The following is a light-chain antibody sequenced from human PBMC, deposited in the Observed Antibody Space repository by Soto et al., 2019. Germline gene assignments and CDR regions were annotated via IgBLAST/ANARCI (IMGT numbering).Light chain of an antibody. V-gene: IGKV3-20*01. CDR2: DAS. CDR1: QRVSANY. CDR3: QQYGTSSYT. Sequence: ETVLTQSPGTLSLSPGETATLSCRASQRVSANYLAWYQHKPGQAPRLLIYDASTRATGTPDRFSGSGSGTDFTLTIRRLEPEDFAVYYCQQYGTSSYTFGQGTKLEI. J-gene: IGKJ2*01.